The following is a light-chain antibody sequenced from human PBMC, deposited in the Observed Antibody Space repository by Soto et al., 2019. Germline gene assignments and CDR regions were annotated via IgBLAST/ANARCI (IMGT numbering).Light chain of an antibody. Sequence: EIVLTQSPGTLSLSPGDRATLSCRASQSVRSNYLAWYQQKPGQAPRLLLYGASSRATGIPDRFSGSGSGIDFTLTVSRLEPEDFAVYYCKQYDTSSPLTFGGGTKMEIK. J-gene: IGKJ4*01. CDR1: QSVRSNY. CDR3: KQYDTSSPLT. V-gene: IGKV3-20*01. CDR2: GAS.